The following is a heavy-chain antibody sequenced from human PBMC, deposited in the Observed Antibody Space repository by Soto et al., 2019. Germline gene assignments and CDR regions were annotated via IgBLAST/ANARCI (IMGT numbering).Heavy chain of an antibody. CDR2: ITPGNGNA. Sequence: ASVKVSCKASGYSFTNAMHWVRQAPGQSLEWMGWITPGNGNARYSQNFQGRVTITRDTSASTVYMELSSLRSEDTAVYYCARDSGSDWLHDYWGQGTLVTVSS. D-gene: IGHD3-9*01. V-gene: IGHV1-3*01. CDR3: ARDSGSDWLHDY. J-gene: IGHJ4*02. CDR1: GYSFTNA.